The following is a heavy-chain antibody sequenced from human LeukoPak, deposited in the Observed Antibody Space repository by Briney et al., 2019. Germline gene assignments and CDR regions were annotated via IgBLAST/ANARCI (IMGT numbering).Heavy chain of an antibody. CDR1: GFTFSSYG. CDR3: TKGRDDSDC. J-gene: IGHJ4*02. V-gene: IGHV3-30*18. Sequence: QSGGSLRLSCAASGFTFSSYGMHWVRQAPGKGLEWVAVISYDGSNKYYADSVKGRFTISRDNSKNTLYLQMNSLRVEDTAVYYCTKGRDDSDCWGQGTLVAVSS. CDR2: ISYDGSNK. D-gene: IGHD3-22*01.